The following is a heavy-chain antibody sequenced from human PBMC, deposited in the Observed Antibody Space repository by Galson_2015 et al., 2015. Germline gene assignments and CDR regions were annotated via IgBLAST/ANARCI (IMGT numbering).Heavy chain of an antibody. D-gene: IGHD2-15*01. Sequence: SVKVSCKASGGTFSIFAISWVRQAPGQRLEWMGGLLPIYGTPNYAQKFQGRVTITADEPTSTAYMELSSLTSEDTAVFYCATSNADVYCSGGSCYLDSWGQGTLVTVSS. CDR2: LLPIYGTP. CDR3: ATSNADVYCSGGSCYLDS. J-gene: IGHJ4*02. V-gene: IGHV1-69*13. CDR1: GGTFSIFA.